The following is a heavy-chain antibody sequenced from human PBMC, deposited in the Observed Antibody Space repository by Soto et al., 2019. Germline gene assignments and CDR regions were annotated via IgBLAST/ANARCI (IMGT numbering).Heavy chain of an antibody. CDR2: VMGGGGT. V-gene: IGHV3-23*01. Sequence: GGSLRLSCAASGFTFSSYAMGWVRQTPGKGLERVSGVMGGGGTYYADSMKGRFAMSRDTSESTLYLQMNSLGAEDTAAYYCAPHVSCSGGSCQYDAFAIRGQGTMVTVSS. CDR1: GFTFSSYA. D-gene: IGHD2-15*01. CDR3: APHVSCSGGSCQYDAFAI. J-gene: IGHJ3*02.